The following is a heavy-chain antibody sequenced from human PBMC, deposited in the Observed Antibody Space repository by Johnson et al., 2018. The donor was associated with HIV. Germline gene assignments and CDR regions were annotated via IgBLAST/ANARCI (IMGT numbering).Heavy chain of an antibody. Sequence: VLLVESGGGLVQPGGSLRLSCAASGFTFSDHYMDWVRQAPGKGLEWVGRSRNQANSYTTEYAASVKGRFTISRDDSKNSLYLQMNSLKTEDTAVYYCTRVSFGEGAFDIWGHGTMVTVSS. CDR2: SRNQANSYTT. CDR3: TRVSFGEGAFDI. V-gene: IGHV3-72*01. D-gene: IGHD3-10*01. CDR1: GFTFSDHY. J-gene: IGHJ3*02.